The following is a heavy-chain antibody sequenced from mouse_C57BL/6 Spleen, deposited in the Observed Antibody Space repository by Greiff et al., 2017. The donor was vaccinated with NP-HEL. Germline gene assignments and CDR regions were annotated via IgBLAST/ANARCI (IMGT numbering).Heavy chain of an antibody. J-gene: IGHJ2*01. CDR3: ARWGYGPFDY. Sequence: QVQLQQPGAELVMPGASVKLSCKASGYTFTSYWMHWVKQRPGQGLEWIGEIDPSDSYTNYNQKFKGKSTLTVDKSSSTAYMQLSSLTSEDSAVYYCARWGYGPFDYWGQGTTLTVSS. CDR2: IDPSDSYT. V-gene: IGHV1-69*01. D-gene: IGHD1-1*01. CDR1: GYTFTSYW.